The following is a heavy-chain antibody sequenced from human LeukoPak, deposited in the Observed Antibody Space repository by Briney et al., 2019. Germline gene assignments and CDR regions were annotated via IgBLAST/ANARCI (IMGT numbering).Heavy chain of an antibody. CDR1: GGSISSYY. CDR3: ARGRKYSYGYRVNELGSGYFDN. Sequence: SETLSLTCTVSGGSISSYYWSWIRQPPGKGLEWIGYIYYSGSTNYDPSLKSPVTISVDTSKNQFSLKLSSVTAADTAVYYCARGRKYSYGYRVNELGSGYFDNWGQGTLVTVSS. V-gene: IGHV4-59*01. D-gene: IGHD5-18*01. CDR2: IYYSGST. J-gene: IGHJ4*02.